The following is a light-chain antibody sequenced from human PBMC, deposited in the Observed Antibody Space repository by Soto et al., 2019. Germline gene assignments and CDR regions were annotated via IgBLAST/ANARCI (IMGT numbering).Light chain of an antibody. J-gene: IGKJ3*01. V-gene: IGKV1-33*01. CDR3: QQYDNLPQS. CDR2: DAS. Sequence: DIEMTQSPSSLSASVGERATITCQASQDISNYLNWYQQKPGQAPKLLIYDASTMETGVPSRFSGSGSGTEFTFTISSLQSEDFAAYYCQQYDNLPQSFGPGTKVDIK. CDR1: QDISNY.